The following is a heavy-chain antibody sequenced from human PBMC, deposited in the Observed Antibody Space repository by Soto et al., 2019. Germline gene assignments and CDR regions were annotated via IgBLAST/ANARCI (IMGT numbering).Heavy chain of an antibody. CDR2: IWYDGSNK. CDR1: GFTFSSYG. Sequence: QVQLVESGGGVVQPGRSLRLSCAASGFTFSSYGMHWVRQAPGKGLEWVAVIWYDGSNKYYADYVKGRFTISRDNSKNSLYLQMKSSRAEDTAVYYCARDGYCSGGSCYSVPVFDYWGQGTLVTVSS. CDR3: ARDGYCSGGSCYSVPVFDY. D-gene: IGHD2-15*01. V-gene: IGHV3-33*01. J-gene: IGHJ4*02.